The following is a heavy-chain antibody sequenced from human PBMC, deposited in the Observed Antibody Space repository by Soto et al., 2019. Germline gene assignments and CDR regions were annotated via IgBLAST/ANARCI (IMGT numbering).Heavy chain of an antibody. Sequence: ASVKGSCKASGYTFNGYYMHWVRQAPGQGLEWMGWINPNSGGTNYAQKFQGRVTMTRDTSISTAYMELSRLRSDDTAVYYCARGFCSSTSCHPFDYWGQGTLVTVSS. CDR2: INPNSGGT. J-gene: IGHJ4*02. D-gene: IGHD2-2*01. CDR1: GYTFNGYY. V-gene: IGHV1-2*02. CDR3: ARGFCSSTSCHPFDY.